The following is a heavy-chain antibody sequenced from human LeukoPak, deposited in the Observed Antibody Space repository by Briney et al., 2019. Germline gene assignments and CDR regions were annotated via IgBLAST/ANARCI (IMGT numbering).Heavy chain of an antibody. J-gene: IGHJ4*02. CDR3: ARGTRSGYFGY. CDR1: GYTFTSYA. V-gene: IGHV7-4-1*02. Sequence: ASVKVSFKASGYTFTSYAMNWVPQAPGQGIEWMGWINTNTGNPTYAQGFTGRFVFSLDTSVSTAYLQISSLKAEDTAVYYCARGTRSGYFGYWGQGTLVTVSS. D-gene: IGHD6-19*01. CDR2: INTNTGNP.